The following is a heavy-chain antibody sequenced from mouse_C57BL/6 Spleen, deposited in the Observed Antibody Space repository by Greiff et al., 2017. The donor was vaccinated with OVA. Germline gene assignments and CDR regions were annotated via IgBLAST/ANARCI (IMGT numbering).Heavy chain of an antibody. V-gene: IGHV2-2*01. CDR3: ASPYGSSYHYAMDY. Sequence: VQLKESGPGLVQPSQSLSITCTVSGFSLTSYGVHWVRQSPGKGLEWLGVIWSGGSTDYNAAFISRLSISKDNSKSQVFFKMNSLQADDTAIYYCASPYGSSYHYAMDYWGQGTSVTVSS. CDR1: GFSLTSYG. D-gene: IGHD1-1*01. J-gene: IGHJ4*01. CDR2: IWSGGST.